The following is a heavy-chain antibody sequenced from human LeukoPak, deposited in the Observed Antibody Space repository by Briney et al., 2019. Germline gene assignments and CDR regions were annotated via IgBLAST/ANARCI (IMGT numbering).Heavy chain of an antibody. CDR3: AKDRPPHIVVVIDTDAFDL. V-gene: IGHV3-30*02. D-gene: IGHD2-21*01. J-gene: IGHJ3*01. Sequence: GGSLRLSCAASGFTFSSYGMHWVRPAPGKGLERVAFIRYDGSNKYYADSVKVLFTISRDNSKNTRYLQLNSLIAEVTAVYYCAKDRPPHIVVVIDTDAFDLWGQGTMVTVSS. CDR2: IRYDGSNK. CDR1: GFTFSSYG.